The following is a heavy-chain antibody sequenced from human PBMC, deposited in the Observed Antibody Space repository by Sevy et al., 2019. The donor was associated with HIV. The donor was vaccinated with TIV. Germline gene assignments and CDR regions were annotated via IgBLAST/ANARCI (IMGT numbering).Heavy chain of an antibody. CDR1: GYTFTNYD. D-gene: IGHD2-2*02. J-gene: IGHJ4*02. CDR2: MNPNSGDT. V-gene: IGHV1-8*01. CDR3: AGRRTLLYVSSSRAFDF. Sequence: ASVKVSCKASGYTFTNYDITWVRQATGQGLEWVGWMNPNSGDTGYAQKFQGRITMTRNTSISTEYLERSSLGSDDTAVYCCAGRRTLLYVSSSRAFDFWGQGTMVTVSS.